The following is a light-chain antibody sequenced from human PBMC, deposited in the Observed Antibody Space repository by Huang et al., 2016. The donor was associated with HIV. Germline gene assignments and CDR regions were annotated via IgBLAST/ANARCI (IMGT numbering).Light chain of an antibody. CDR2: GAS. CDR1: PSISSS. CDR3: QQYNNWPRT. J-gene: IGKJ1*01. Sequence: EIVMTQSPATLSVSPGERATLSCRASPSISSSLAWYQQKPGQAPRLLIYGASTRATDIPARFSGSGSGTQFTLTISSLQSEDFALYYCQQYNNWPRTFGQGTKVEIK. V-gene: IGKV3-15*01.